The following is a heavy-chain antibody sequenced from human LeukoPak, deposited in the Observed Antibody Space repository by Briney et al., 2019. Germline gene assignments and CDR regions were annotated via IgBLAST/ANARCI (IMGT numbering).Heavy chain of an antibody. D-gene: IGHD1-26*01. CDR2: INPSGGST. V-gene: IGHV1-46*01. Sequence: ASVKVSCKASGYTFTSYYMHWVRQAPGQGLEWMGIINPSGGSTSYAQKFQGRVTMTRDMSTSTVYMELSSLRSEDTAVYYCARSVIVGAQRAYMDVWGKGTTVTVSS. CDR1: GYTFTSYY. CDR3: ARSVIVGAQRAYMDV. J-gene: IGHJ6*03.